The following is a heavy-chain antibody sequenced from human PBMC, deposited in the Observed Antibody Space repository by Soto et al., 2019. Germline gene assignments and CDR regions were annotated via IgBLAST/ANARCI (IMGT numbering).Heavy chain of an antibody. CDR2: IYYSGGT. V-gene: IGHV4-31*03. Sequence: PSETLSLTCTVSGGSISSGGYYWSWIRQHPGKGLEWIGYIYYSGGTYYNPSLKSRVTISVDTSKNQFSLKLSSVTAADTAVYYCARVYPSTVTTSAPNGFHSWGHGTLVTVSP. J-gene: IGHJ5*01. CDR3: ARVYPSTVTTSAPNGFHS. CDR1: GGSISSGGYY. D-gene: IGHD4-17*01.